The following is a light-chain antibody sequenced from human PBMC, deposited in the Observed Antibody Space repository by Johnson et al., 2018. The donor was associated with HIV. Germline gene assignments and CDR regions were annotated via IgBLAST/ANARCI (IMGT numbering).Light chain of an antibody. Sequence: HSVLTQPPSMSAAPGQKVTISCSASSSNIGNNYVSWYQQLPGTAPKLLIYDNNKRPSGIPDRFSGSKSGTSATLGITGLQTGDEADYYCGTWDSGLGAVYVFGPGTKVTVL. CDR3: GTWDSGLGAVYV. CDR2: DNN. CDR1: SSNIGNNY. J-gene: IGLJ1*01. V-gene: IGLV1-51*01.